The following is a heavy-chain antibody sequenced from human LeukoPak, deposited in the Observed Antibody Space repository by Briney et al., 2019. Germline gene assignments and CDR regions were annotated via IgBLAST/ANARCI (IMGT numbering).Heavy chain of an antibody. D-gene: IGHD2-2*01. V-gene: IGHV4-59*01. CDR1: GGSISSYY. CDR2: IYYSGST. J-gene: IGHJ6*03. CDR3: ARGSSSSQGYYYYYMDV. Sequence: SETLSLTCTVSGGSISSYYWSWIRQPPGKGLEWIGYIYYSGSTNYNPSLKSRVTISVDTSKNQFSLKLNSVTAADTAVYYCARGSSSSQGYYYYYMDVWGKGTTVTVSS.